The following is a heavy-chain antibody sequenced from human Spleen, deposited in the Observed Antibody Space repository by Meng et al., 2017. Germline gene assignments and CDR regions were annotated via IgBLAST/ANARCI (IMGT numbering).Heavy chain of an antibody. Sequence: KVSCKGSGYSFTSYWICWVRQMPGKGLEWMGIIYPGDSDTRYSPSFQGQVTISADKSISTAYLQWSSLKASDTAMYYCARHTAAAGRPDAFDIWGQGTMVTVSS. J-gene: IGHJ3*02. D-gene: IGHD6-13*01. V-gene: IGHV5-51*01. CDR3: ARHTAAAGRPDAFDI. CDR1: GYSFTSYW. CDR2: IYPGDSDT.